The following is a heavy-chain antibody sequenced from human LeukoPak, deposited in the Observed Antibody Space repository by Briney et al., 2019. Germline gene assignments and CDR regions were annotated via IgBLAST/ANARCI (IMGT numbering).Heavy chain of an antibody. CDR1: GFTFSSFW. CDR2: IKQDGSKK. V-gene: IGHV3-7*03. CDR3: ARGGSRHPSPEDY. Sequence: GGSLRHSCAASGFTFSSFWMSWVRQAPGQGLAWVANIKQDGSKKYFVDSVKGRFTISRDNAKNSLYLQMSSLRAEDTAVYYCARGGSRHPSPEDYWGRGTLVTVSS. D-gene: IGHD1-1*01. J-gene: IGHJ4*02.